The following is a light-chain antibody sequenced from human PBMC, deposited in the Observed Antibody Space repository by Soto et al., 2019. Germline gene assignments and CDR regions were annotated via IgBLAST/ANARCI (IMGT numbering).Light chain of an antibody. J-gene: IGKJ2*01. CDR1: QSVTSRY. CDR3: QQYNNSPEYT. Sequence: EIVLTQSPGTLSLSPGERATLSCKASQSVTSRYLAWYQQKPGQAPRLLIYGASIRATGIPDRFSGSGSGTDFTLIISRLEPEDFAVYFCQQYNNSPEYTFGQGTKLEMK. CDR2: GAS. V-gene: IGKV3-20*01.